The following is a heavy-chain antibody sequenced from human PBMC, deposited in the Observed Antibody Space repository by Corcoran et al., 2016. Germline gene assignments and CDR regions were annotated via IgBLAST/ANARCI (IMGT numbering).Heavy chain of an antibody. CDR3: AKDRDLGLDY. J-gene: IGHJ4*02. Sequence: QVQLVESGGGVVQPGRSLRLSCAASGFTFSSYGMHWVRQAPGKGLEWVAVISYDGSNKYYADSVKGRFTISRENSKNTLYLQMNSLRAEDTAVYYCAKDRDLGLDYWGQGTLVTVSS. CDR2: ISYDGSNK. CDR1: GFTFSSYG. D-gene: IGHD3-16*01. V-gene: IGHV3-30*18.